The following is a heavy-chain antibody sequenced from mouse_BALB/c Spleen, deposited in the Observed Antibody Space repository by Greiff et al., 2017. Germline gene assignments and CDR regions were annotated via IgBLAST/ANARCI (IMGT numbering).Heavy chain of an antibody. CDR1: GYTFTSYW. Sequence: QVQLQQSGAELARPGASVKLSCKASGYTFTSYWMQWVKQRPGQGLEWIGAIYPGDGDTRFTQKFKGKATLTADKSSSTAYMQLSSLASEDSAVYYCASSRGTGWDSGDYWGQGTTLTVSS. CDR2: IYPGDGDT. CDR3: ASSRGTGWDSGDY. J-gene: IGHJ2*01. D-gene: IGHD2-14*01. V-gene: IGHV1-87*01.